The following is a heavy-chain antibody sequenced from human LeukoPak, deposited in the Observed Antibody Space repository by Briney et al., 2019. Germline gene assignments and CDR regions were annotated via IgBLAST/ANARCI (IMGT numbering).Heavy chain of an antibody. J-gene: IGHJ5*02. CDR1: GGSFSGYY. CDR3: ARRYGSGSYYNVYWFDP. CDR2: INHSGST. Sequence: SETLSLTCAVYGGSFSGYYWRWIRQPPGKGLEWIGEINHSGSTNYNPSLKSRVTMSVDTSKNQFSLKLSSVTAADTAVYYCARRYGSGSYYNVYWFDPWGQGTLVTVSS. V-gene: IGHV4-34*01. D-gene: IGHD3-10*01.